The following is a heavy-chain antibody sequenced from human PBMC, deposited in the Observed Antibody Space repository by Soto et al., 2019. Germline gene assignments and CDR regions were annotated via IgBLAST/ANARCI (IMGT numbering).Heavy chain of an antibody. CDR3: AKDYRVVGASGYFDL. CDR2: ISYDGSNK. J-gene: IGHJ2*01. Sequence: QVQLVESGGGVVQPGRSLRLSCAASGFTFSSYGMHWVRQAPGKGLEWVAVISYDGSNKYNADSVKGRFTISRDNSKNTLYLQMNSLRAEDTAVYYCAKDYRVVGASGYFDLWGRGTLVTVSS. D-gene: IGHD1-26*01. V-gene: IGHV3-30*18. CDR1: GFTFSSYG.